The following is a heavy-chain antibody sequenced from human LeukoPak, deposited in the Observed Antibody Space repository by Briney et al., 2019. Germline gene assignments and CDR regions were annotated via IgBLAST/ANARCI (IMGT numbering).Heavy chain of an antibody. CDR3: ARAKYDFWSGILFDY. J-gene: IGHJ4*02. D-gene: IGHD3-3*01. V-gene: IGHV1-2*02. Sequence: ASVKVSCKASGYTFTCYYMHWVRQAPGQGLEWMGWINPNSGGTNYAQKFQGRVTVTRDTSISTAYMELSRLRSDDTAVYYCARAKYDFWSGILFDYWGQGTLVTVSS. CDR1: GYTFTCYY. CDR2: INPNSGGT.